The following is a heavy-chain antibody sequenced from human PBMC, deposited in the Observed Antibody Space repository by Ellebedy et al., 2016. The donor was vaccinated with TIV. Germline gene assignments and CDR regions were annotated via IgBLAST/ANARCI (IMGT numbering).Heavy chain of an antibody. J-gene: IGHJ5*02. CDR3: ARYGSSWYGWFDP. Sequence: MPGGSLRLSCTVSGGSISSYYWSWIRQPPGKGLEWIGYIFNSGSTNYNPSLKSRVTISVDTSKNQFTLKLSSVTAADTAVYYCARYGSSWYGWFDPWGQGTLVTVSS. CDR2: IFNSGST. V-gene: IGHV4-59*01. D-gene: IGHD6-13*01. CDR1: GGSISSYY.